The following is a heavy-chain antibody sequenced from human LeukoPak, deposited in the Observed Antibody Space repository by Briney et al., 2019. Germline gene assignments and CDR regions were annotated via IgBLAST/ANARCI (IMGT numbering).Heavy chain of an antibody. D-gene: IGHD2/OR15-2a*01. CDR2: ISYDGKYK. CDR1: GFTFSSYA. CDR3: ARDGPRDTTTYYYLDY. J-gene: IGHJ4*02. Sequence: GGSLRLSCAASGFTFSSYAMHWVRQAPGKGLEWVALISYDGKYKYSADSVKGRFTVSRDNSKNTFYLQMNSLRAEDTAVYYCARDGPRDTTTYYYLDYWGQGTLVTVSS. V-gene: IGHV3-30*04.